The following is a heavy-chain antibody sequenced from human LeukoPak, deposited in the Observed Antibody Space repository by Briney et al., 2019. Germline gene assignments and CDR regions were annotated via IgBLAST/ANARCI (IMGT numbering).Heavy chain of an antibody. CDR3: AKVEGYYDFWSGSYYYYYMDV. J-gene: IGHJ6*03. CDR1: GFTFNSYG. D-gene: IGHD3-3*01. V-gene: IGHV3-30*18. CDR2: ISYDGRNK. Sequence: GGSLRLSCAASGFTFNSYGMHWVRQAPGKGLEWVTFISYDGRNKYYADSVKGRFTVSRDNSKNTLYLQMNSLRAEDTALYYCAKVEGYYDFWSGSYYYYYMDVWGKGTTVTVSS.